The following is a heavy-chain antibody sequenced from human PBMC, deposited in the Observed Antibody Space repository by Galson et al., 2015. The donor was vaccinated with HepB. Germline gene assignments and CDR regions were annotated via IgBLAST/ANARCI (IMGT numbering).Heavy chain of an antibody. CDR1: GGTFSSYA. Sequence: SVKVSCKASGGTFSSYAISWVRQAPGQGLEWMGRIIPILGIANYAQKFKGRVTITADKSTSTAYMELSSLRSEDTAVYYCAREEYYGFWSGYRPFDYWGQGTLVTVSS. V-gene: IGHV1-69*04. D-gene: IGHD3-3*01. J-gene: IGHJ4*02. CDR3: AREEYYGFWSGYRPFDY. CDR2: IIPILGIA.